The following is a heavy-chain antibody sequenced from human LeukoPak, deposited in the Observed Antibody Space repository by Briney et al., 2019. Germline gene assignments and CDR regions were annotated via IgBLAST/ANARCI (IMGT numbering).Heavy chain of an antibody. D-gene: IGHD5-18*01. Sequence: ASVKVSCKASGYTFTRYYMHWVRQAPGQGLEWMGWINPNSGGTNYAQKFQGRVTMTRDTSISTAYMELSSLRSEDTAVYYCARDNGGTAMAYYYYYYMDVWGKGTTVTISS. V-gene: IGHV1-2*02. CDR3: ARDNGGTAMAYYYYYYMDV. CDR2: INPNSGGT. CDR1: GYTFTRYY. J-gene: IGHJ6*03.